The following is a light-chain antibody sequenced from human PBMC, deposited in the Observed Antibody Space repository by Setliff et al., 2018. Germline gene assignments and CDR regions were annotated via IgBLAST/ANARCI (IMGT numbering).Light chain of an antibody. CDR2: EVS. CDR1: SSDVGGYNY. V-gene: IGLV2-8*01. J-gene: IGLJ1*01. CDR3: SSYAGSLYV. Sequence: ALTQPPSASGSPGQSVTISCTGTSSDVGGYNYVSWYQQHPGKAPKLMIYEVSKRPSGVPDRFSGSKSGNTASLTVSGLQAEDEADYYCSSYAGSLYVFGTGT.